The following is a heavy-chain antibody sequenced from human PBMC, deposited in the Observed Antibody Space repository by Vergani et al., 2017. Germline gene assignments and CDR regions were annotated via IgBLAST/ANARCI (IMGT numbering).Heavy chain of an antibody. CDR3: AREGSYDFWSGYSRPLNWFDP. D-gene: IGHD3-3*01. V-gene: IGHV1-69*18. Sequence: QVQLVQSGAEVKKPGSSVKVSCKASGGTFSSYAISWVRQAPGQGLEWMGRIIPIFGTANYAQKFQGRVTITADESTSTAYMELSSLRSEDTAVYYCAREGSYDFWSGYSRPLNWFDPWGQGTLVTVSS. CDR1: GGTFSSYA. J-gene: IGHJ5*02. CDR2: IIPIFGTA.